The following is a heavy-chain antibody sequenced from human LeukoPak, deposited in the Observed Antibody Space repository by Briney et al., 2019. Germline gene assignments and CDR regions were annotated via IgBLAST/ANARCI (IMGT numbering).Heavy chain of an antibody. V-gene: IGHV3-23*01. Sequence: QPGGSLRLSCAVSGLTFNNYAMSWVRQAPGKGLEWVSAISKSGDHTYYAASAKGRFTIYRDNSKNTQYLQMNSLRAEDTAVYYCATSWGPDTSAFRWGRDGMDVWGQGTTVIVS. J-gene: IGHJ6*02. CDR3: ATSWGPDTSAFRWGRDGMDV. CDR1: GLTFNNYA. D-gene: IGHD3-16*01. CDR2: ISKSGDHT.